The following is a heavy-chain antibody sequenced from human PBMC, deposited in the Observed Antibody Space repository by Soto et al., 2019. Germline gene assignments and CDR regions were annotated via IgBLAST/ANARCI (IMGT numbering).Heavy chain of an antibody. CDR2: IKGDGSAK. CDR3: AISYDSPGGP. D-gene: IGHD3-3*01. V-gene: IGHV3-7*01. Sequence: GGSLRLSCAASGFTFSSQWMSWVRQTPGKGLEWVGNIKGDGSAKFYVDSVRGRFTISRDNAKNSLYLQMNSLRVEDTAVYYCAISYDSPGGPWGQGTLDTVSS. CDR1: GFTFSSQW. J-gene: IGHJ5*02.